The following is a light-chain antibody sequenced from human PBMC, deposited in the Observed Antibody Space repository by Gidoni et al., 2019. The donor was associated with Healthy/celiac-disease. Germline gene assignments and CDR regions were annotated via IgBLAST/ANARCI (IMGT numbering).Light chain of an antibody. CDR2: AAS. V-gene: IGKV3-15*01. J-gene: IGKJ1*01. CDR3: QHYNNWWT. CDR1: QSVRSN. Sequence: EIVMTQSPVTLSVSPGERATLSCRASQSVRSNLAWYQQKPGQAPRLLIYAASTRATGIPARFSGSGSGTEFTLTISSLQSEDFAVYYCQHYNNWWTFGQGTKVEIK.